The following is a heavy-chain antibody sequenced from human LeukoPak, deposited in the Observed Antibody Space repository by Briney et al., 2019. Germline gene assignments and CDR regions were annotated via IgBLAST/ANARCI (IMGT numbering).Heavy chain of an antibody. D-gene: IGHD4-17*01. V-gene: IGHV3-30*04. Sequence: GGSVSLSCAASGFTSSNSAMHWARQAPGGGLEWLAVILYDGRNEYYADSVRGRFTISRDHSKITLSLQMVGLRVEDRALFFCVRESIDDYGDYGRDFDYWGQGILVTVSS. CDR3: VRESIDDYGDYGRDFDY. J-gene: IGHJ4*02. CDR1: GFTSSNSA. CDR2: ILYDGRNE.